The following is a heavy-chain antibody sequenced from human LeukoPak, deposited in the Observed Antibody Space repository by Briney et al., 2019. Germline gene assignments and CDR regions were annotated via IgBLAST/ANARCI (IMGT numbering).Heavy chain of an antibody. CDR2: INHSGST. CDR1: GGSFSGYY. D-gene: IGHD6-13*01. J-gene: IGHJ4*02. Sequence: SETLSLTCAVYGGSFSGYYWSWIRQPPGKGLEWIGEINHSGSTNYNPSLKSRVTISVDTSKNQFSLKLSSVTAADTAVYYCARVKLRIAAADYWGQGTLVTVSS. V-gene: IGHV4-34*01. CDR3: ARVKLRIAAADY.